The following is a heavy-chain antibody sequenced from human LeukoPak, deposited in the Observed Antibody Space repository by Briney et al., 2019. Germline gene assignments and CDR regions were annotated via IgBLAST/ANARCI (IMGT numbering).Heavy chain of an antibody. D-gene: IGHD6-13*01. V-gene: IGHV3-74*01. CDR1: GFTFSSYW. Sequence: GGSLRLSCAAFGFTFSSYWMHWVRQAPGKGLVWVSRINSDGSTTSYADSVKGRFTISRDNAKNTLYLQMNSLRAEDTAVYYCAIDKPNFIAAAGTPQVDYWGQGTLVTVSS. CDR2: INSDGSTT. J-gene: IGHJ4*02. CDR3: AIDKPNFIAAAGTPQVDY.